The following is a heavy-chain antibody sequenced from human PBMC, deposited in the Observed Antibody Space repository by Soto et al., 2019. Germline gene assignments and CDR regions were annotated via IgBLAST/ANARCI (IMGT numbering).Heavy chain of an antibody. Sequence: PSETLSLTCAVSGDSISSTFWWTWVRQSPGKGLEWIGEVYHTGNTRYNPSLKSRVTISVDASKNDFSLKVTSATVADTAIYYCARLGGYCDRTGCYGYYALDVWGHGTTVTVSS. CDR1: GDSISSTFW. CDR3: ARLGGYCDRTGCYGYYALDV. J-gene: IGHJ6*02. V-gene: IGHV4-4*02. D-gene: IGHD2-15*01. CDR2: VYHTGNT.